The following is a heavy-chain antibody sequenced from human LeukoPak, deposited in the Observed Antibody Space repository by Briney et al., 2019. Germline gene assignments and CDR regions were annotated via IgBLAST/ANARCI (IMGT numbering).Heavy chain of an antibody. CDR1: GGSFSGYY. CDR2: INHSGST. V-gene: IGHV4-34*01. CDR3: ASGRHYDFWSGYEVLSRYGMDV. D-gene: IGHD3-3*01. Sequence: SETLSLTCAVYGGSFSGYYWSWIRQPPGKGLEWIGEINHSGSTNYNPSLKSRVTISVDTSKNQFSLKLSSVTAADTAVYYCASGRHYDFWSGYEVLSRYGMDVWGQGTTVTVSS. J-gene: IGHJ6*02.